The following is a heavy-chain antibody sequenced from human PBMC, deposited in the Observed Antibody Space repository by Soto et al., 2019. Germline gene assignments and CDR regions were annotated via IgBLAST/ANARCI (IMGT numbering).Heavy chain of an antibody. CDR2: INHSGST. J-gene: IGHJ6*02. V-gene: IGHV4-34*01. D-gene: IGHD3-10*01. Sequence: PSETLSLTCAVYGGSFSGYYWSWIRQPPGKGLEWIGEINHSGSTNYNPSLKSRVTISVDTSKNQFSLKLSSVTAADTAVYYCARDRTTPYYYGSGSYYTVSYYYYYYGMDVWGQGTTVTVS. CDR1: GGSFSGYY. CDR3: ARDRTTPYYYGSGSYYTVSYYYYYYGMDV.